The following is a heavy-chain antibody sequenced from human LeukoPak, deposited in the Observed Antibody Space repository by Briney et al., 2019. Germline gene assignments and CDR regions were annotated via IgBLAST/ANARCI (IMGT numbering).Heavy chain of an antibody. CDR1: GFTFSSYW. V-gene: IGHV3-7*01. CDR3: AREVGDGERFRAFDV. J-gene: IGHJ3*01. Sequence: GGSLRLSCAASGFTFSSYWMTWVRQAPGKGLEWVGNIKGDGSEKYYVDSVKGRFTISRDNAQNSLYLQMTSLRSEDTAVYYCAREVGDGERFRAFDVWGQGTLVTVSS. CDR2: IKGDGSEK. D-gene: IGHD3-10*01.